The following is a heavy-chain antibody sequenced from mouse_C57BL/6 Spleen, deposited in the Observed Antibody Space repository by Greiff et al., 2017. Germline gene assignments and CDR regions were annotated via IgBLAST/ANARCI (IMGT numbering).Heavy chain of an antibody. Sequence: VQLQQSGPELVKPGASVKISCKASGYAFSSSWMNWVKQRPGKGLEWIGRIYPGDGDTNYNGKFKGKATLTADKSSSTAYMQLSSLTSEDSAVYFCASPLHYYGSSYWYFDVWGTGTTVTVSS. V-gene: IGHV1-82*01. D-gene: IGHD1-1*01. CDR2: IYPGDGDT. CDR3: ASPLHYYGSSYWYFDV. CDR1: GYAFSSSW. J-gene: IGHJ1*03.